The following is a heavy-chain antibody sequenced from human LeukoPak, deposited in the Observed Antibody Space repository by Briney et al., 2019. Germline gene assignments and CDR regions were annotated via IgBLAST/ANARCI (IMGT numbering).Heavy chain of an antibody. CDR1: GGSFSGYY. CDR2: INHSGST. J-gene: IGHJ6*04. D-gene: IGHD3-10*01. V-gene: IGHV4-34*01. CDR3: GGGRGMVRAPIDV. Sequence: SETLSLTCDVYGGSFSGYYWSWIRQPPGKGLEWIGEINHSGSTNYNPSLKSGVTISVDTSKNQFSLKLSSVTAADTAVFYCGGGRGMVRAPIDVWGKGTTVTVSS.